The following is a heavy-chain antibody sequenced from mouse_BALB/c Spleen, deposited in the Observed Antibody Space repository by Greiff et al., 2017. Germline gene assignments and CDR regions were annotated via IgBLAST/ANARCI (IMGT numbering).Heavy chain of an antibody. V-gene: IGHV14-3*02. Sequence: EVQLVESGAELVKPGASVKLSCTASGFNIKDTYMHWVKQRPEQGLEWIGRIDPANGNTKYDPKFQGKATITADTSSNTAYLQLSSLTSEDTAVYYCASSGRGYYAMDYWGQGTSVTVSS. CDR1: GFNIKDTY. CDR3: ASSGRGYYAMDY. D-gene: IGHD3-1*01. J-gene: IGHJ4*01. CDR2: IDPANGNT.